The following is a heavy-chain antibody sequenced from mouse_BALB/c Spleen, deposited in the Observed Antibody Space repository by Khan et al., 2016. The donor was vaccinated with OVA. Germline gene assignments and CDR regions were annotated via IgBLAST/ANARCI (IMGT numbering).Heavy chain of an antibody. CDR1: GFSLSRYS. Sequence: QVQLKESGPGLVAPSQSLSITCTVSGFSLSRYSVHWVRQPPGKGLEWLGIIWIGGSTDYNSALKSRLSISKDNSKSQVFLKMNSLQTDDTAMYYCARSRDGGSYWYFDVWGEGTTVTVSS. CDR2: IWIGGST. J-gene: IGHJ1*01. D-gene: IGHD3-3*01. CDR3: ARSRDGGSYWYFDV. V-gene: IGHV2-6-4*01.